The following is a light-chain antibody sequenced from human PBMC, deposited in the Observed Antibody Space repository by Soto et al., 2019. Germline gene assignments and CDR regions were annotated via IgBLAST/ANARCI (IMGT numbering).Light chain of an antibody. V-gene: IGLV1-44*01. CDR2: STS. CDR3: AAWDDRLYVYV. J-gene: IGLJ1*01. CDR1: SSNIGSNT. Sequence: QSVLTQPPSASGTPGQIVAISCSGSSSNIGSNTVTWYQQLPGTAPNLLIYSTSQRSSGVPGRFSGSKSSASASLSISGLQSEDEADYYCAAWDDRLYVYVFGTGTKLTVL.